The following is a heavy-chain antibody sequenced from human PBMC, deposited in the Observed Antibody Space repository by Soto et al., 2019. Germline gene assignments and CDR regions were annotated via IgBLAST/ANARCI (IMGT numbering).Heavy chain of an antibody. CDR1: GFTFSNYA. CDR3: AKENLCYGDYAPFDY. Sequence: GGSLRLSCAASGFTFSNYAMSWVRQAPGKGLEWVSAIGGSGISTYYADSVKGRFTISRDNSKNTLYLQMNSLTAEDTAIYYCAKENLCYGDYAPFDYRGQGTLVTVSA. CDR2: IGGSGIST. J-gene: IGHJ4*02. V-gene: IGHV3-23*01. D-gene: IGHD4-17*01.